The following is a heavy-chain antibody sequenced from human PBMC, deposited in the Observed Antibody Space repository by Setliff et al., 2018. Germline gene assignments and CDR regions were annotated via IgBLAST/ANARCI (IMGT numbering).Heavy chain of an antibody. CDR1: GGSISSGNW. D-gene: IGHD6-6*01. J-gene: IGHJ5*02. V-gene: IGHV4-4*02. Sequence: PSETLSLTCAVSGGSISSGNWWSWVRQTPGKGLEWIGEINHSGKTNHKPSLKSRVTMSVDKSKNQFSLKLNSVTAADTAVYYCARHVLGYSSSYNWFDPWGQGTRVTVSS. CDR2: INHSGKT. CDR3: ARHVLGYSSSYNWFDP.